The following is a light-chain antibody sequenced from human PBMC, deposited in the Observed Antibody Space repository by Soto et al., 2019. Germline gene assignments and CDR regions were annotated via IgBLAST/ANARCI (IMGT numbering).Light chain of an antibody. Sequence: QSVLTQPPSVSAAPGQKVTISCSGGNSNIGSNSVSWYQQLPGTAPKLLIYDNNKRPSGIPDRFSGSKSGTSATLGITGLQTGDEADYYCGTIDNSLSVYVFGLGLNVTL. CDR3: GTIDNSLSVYV. J-gene: IGLJ1*01. CDR2: DNN. V-gene: IGLV1-51*01. CDR1: NSNIGSNS.